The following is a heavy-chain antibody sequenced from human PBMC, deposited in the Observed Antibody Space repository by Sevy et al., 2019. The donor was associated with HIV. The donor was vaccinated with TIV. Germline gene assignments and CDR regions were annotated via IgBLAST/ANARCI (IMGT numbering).Heavy chain of an antibody. D-gene: IGHD4-17*01. V-gene: IGHV3-21*01. CDR3: ARPYGDYKNWFDP. Sequence: GGSLRLSCAASGFTFSSYSMNWVRQAPGKGLEWVSSISSSSSYIYYADSGKGRFTISRDNAKNSLYLQMNSLRAEDTAVYYCARPYGDYKNWFDPWGQGTLVTVSS. CDR2: ISSSSSYI. CDR1: GFTFSSYS. J-gene: IGHJ5*02.